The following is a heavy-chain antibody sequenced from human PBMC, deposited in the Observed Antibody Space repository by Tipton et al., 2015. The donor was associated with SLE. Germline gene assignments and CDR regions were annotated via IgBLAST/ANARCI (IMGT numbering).Heavy chain of an antibody. V-gene: IGHV3-74*01. Sequence: SLRLSCAASGFTFTSYWLHWVRQAPGKGLVWVSRINFDGSATDYADSVKGRFTISRDNAKNTLSLQMSRLRAEDTAVYYCASRGNYGSNSVWGQGALVTVSS. CDR3: ASRGNYGSNSV. CDR1: GFTFTSYW. D-gene: IGHD3-10*01. CDR2: INFDGSAT. J-gene: IGHJ4*02.